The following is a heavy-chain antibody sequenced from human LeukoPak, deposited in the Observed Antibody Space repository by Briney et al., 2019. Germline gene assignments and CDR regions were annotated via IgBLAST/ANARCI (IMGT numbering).Heavy chain of an antibody. J-gene: IGHJ4*02. V-gene: IGHV3-48*01. CDR3: ARDHLDYDFWSGYGRD. D-gene: IGHD3-3*01. CDR1: GFTFSSYA. Sequence: GGSLRLSCAASGFTFSSYAMSWVRQAPGKGLEWVSYISSSSSTIYYADSVKGRFTISRDNAKNSLYLQMNSLRAEDTAVYYCARDHLDYDFWSGYGRDWGQGTLVTVSS. CDR2: ISSSSSTI.